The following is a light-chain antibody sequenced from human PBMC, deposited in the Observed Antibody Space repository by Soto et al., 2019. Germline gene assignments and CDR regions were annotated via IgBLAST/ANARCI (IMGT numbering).Light chain of an antibody. CDR3: SEYTSSSTQV. V-gene: IGLV2-14*01. Sequence: QSALTQPASVSGSPGQSITISCTGTSSDVGGYNYVSWYQQHPGKAPKLMIYDVSNRPSGVSNRFSGSKSGSTASLTISGLQAEDEADYYCSEYTSSSTQVFGTGTKVTVL. CDR1: SSDVGGYNY. J-gene: IGLJ1*01. CDR2: DVS.